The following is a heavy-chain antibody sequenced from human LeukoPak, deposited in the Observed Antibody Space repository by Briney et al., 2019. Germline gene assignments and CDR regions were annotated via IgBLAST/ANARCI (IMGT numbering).Heavy chain of an antibody. Sequence: KPSETLSLTCAVYGGSFSGYYWSWIRQPPGKGLEWIGEINHSGSTNYNPSLKSRVTISVDTSKNQFSLKLSSVTAADTAVYYCARERVGATTRHFDYWGQGTLVTVSS. CDR1: GGSFSGYY. CDR2: INHSGST. D-gene: IGHD1-26*01. J-gene: IGHJ4*02. CDR3: ARERVGATTRHFDY. V-gene: IGHV4-34*01.